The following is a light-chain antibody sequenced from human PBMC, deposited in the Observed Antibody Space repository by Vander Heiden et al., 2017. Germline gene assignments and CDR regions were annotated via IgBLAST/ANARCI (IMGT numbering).Light chain of an antibody. CDR3: QQFYSTPWT. CDR2: WAS. J-gene: IGKJ1*01. CDR1: QSVLSSSNNKNY. Sequence: IVMTQSPDSLAVSLGERATINCKSSQSVLSSSNNKNYLVWYQQKPGQPPKLLIDWASTRESGVPDRFSGSGSGTDFTLTISSLQAEDVAVYYCQQFYSTPWTFGQGTKVEIK. V-gene: IGKV4-1*01.